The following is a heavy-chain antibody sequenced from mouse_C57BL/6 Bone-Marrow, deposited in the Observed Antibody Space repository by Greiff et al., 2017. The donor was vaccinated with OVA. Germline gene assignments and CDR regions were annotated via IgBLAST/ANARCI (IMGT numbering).Heavy chain of an antibody. D-gene: IGHD1-2*01. CDR1: GFTFSSYA. Sequence: EVQVVESGEGLVKPGGSLKLSCAASGFTFSSYAMSWVRQTPEKRLEWVAYISSGGDYTYYADTVKGRFTISRDNARNTLYLQMSSLKSEDTAVYYCTRVIIWAWFAYWGQGTLVTVSA. V-gene: IGHV5-9-1*02. CDR2: ISSGGDYT. CDR3: TRVIIWAWFAY. J-gene: IGHJ3*01.